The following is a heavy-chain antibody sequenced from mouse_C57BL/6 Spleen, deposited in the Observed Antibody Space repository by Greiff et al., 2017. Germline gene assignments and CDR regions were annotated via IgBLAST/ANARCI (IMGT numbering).Heavy chain of an antibody. V-gene: IGHV3-6*01. CDR3: ASLPWDRGDY. CDR2: ISYDGSN. D-gene: IGHD4-1*01. J-gene: IGHJ2*01. Sequence: EVQLKESGPGLVKPSQSLSLTCSVTGYSITSGYYWNWIRQFPGNKLEWMGYISYDGSNNYNPSLKNRISITRDTSKNQFFLKLNSVTTEDTATYYCASLPWDRGDYWGQGTTLTVSS. CDR1: GYSITSGYY.